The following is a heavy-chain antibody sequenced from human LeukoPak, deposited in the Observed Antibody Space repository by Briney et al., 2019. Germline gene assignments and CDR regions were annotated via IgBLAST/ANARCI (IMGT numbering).Heavy chain of an antibody. CDR1: GGTFSSYA. J-gene: IGHJ1*01. V-gene: IGHV1-69*13. Sequence: GASVKVSCKASGGTFSSYAISWVRQAPGQGLEWMGGIIPIFGTANYAQKFQGRVTITADESTSTAYMELSSLRSEDTAVYYCARGDTMIVVGPEYFQHWGQGTLVTVSS. CDR2: IIPIFGTA. CDR3: ARGDTMIVVGPEYFQH. D-gene: IGHD3-22*01.